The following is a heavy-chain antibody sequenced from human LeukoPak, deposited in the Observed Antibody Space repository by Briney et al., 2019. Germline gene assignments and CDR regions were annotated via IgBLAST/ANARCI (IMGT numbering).Heavy chain of an antibody. D-gene: IGHD4-23*01. CDR3: ARSPTTVVTPVSNWFDP. Sequence: GESLKISCKGSGYSFTSYGISWVRQAPGQGLEWMGWISAYNGNTNYAQKLQGRVTMTTDTSTSTAYMELRSLRSDDTAVYYCARSPTTVVTPVSNWFDPWGQGTLVTVSS. V-gene: IGHV1-18*01. J-gene: IGHJ5*02. CDR2: ISAYNGNT. CDR1: GYSFTSYG.